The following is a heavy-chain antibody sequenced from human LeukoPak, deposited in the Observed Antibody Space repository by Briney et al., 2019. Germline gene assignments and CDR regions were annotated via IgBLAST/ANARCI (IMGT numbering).Heavy chain of an antibody. CDR2: TNTDGSST. Sequence: PGESLRLSCAACGFTFSSYWMHWVRQGPGTGLVWVSGTNTDGSSTMYADSVKGRFTIARDNAKNTLYLQMNSLRAEDTAVYYCYGANAEHWGQGTLVTVSS. J-gene: IGHJ1*01. D-gene: IGHD4-23*01. V-gene: IGHV3-74*03. CDR3: YGANAEH. CDR1: GFTFSSYW.